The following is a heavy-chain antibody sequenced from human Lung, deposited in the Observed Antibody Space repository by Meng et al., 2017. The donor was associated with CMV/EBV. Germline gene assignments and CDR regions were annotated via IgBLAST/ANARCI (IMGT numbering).Heavy chain of an antibody. CDR3: AREGVYFDY. CDR2: ISFDGSSK. Sequence: SXKISCSASGFTFSTYAMHWVRQAPGKGLEWVALISFDGSSKYFADSVKGRFTISRDSSKNTLYLQMNTLRTEDTAIYFCAREGVYFDYWGHGTRVTVSS. J-gene: IGHJ4*01. D-gene: IGHD3-16*01. V-gene: IGHV3-30-3*01. CDR1: GFTFSTYA.